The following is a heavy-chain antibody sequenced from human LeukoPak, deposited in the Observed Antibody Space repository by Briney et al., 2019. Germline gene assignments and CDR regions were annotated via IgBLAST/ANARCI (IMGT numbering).Heavy chain of an antibody. D-gene: IGHD3-3*01. CDR2: IIPIFGTA. J-gene: IGHJ2*01. CDR1: GGTFSSYA. V-gene: IGHV1-69*13. CDR3: ATIFGGGWYFDL. Sequence: SVKVSCKASGGTFSSYAISWVRQAPGQGLEWMGGIIPIFGTANYAQKFQGRVTITADESTSTAYMELSSLRSEDTAVYYCATIFGGGWYFDLWGRGTLVTVSS.